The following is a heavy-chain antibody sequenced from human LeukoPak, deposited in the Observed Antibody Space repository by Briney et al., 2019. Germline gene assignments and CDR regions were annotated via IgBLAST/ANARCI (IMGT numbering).Heavy chain of an antibody. CDR1: GYSFTRYW. V-gene: IGHV5-51*01. Sequence: RESLKISCKGSGYSFTRYWIAWVRQMPGKGLEWMGIIYPGDSDTKYSPSFQGHVIFSADKSISTAYLEWSSLKASDTAMYYCAGQGASGPLDYWGQGTVVTVSS. J-gene: IGHJ4*02. CDR3: AGQGASGPLDY. CDR2: IYPGDSDT.